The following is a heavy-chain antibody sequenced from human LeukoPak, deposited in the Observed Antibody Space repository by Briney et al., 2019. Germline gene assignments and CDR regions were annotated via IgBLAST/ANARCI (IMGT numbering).Heavy chain of an antibody. CDR2: FDVAETDT. V-gene: IGHV1-24*01. J-gene: IGHJ4*02. CDR3: SSSGVEEWQGLHF. D-gene: IGHD3-3*01. CDR1: GYTLSELS. Sequence: GASVKVSCKVFGYTLSELSMHWVRQSPGKGLEWMGGFDVAETDTIYAQKFQGRVTMTEDTSTDTAYMELNSLSSEDTAVYYCSSSGVEEWQGLHFWGQGTLVTVSS.